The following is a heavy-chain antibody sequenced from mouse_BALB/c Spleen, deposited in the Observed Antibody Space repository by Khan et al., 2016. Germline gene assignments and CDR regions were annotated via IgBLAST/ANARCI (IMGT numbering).Heavy chain of an antibody. J-gene: IGHJ4*01. CDR1: GYSFTRYW. Sequence: QVQLQQPGTELVRPGASVKLSCKASGYSFTRYWMNWVKQRPGQGLEWIGMIHPSDSESRLNQKFKDKATLTVDNSSSIAYMQLSSPTSEDSAVYYSNRSAYGNHPYYAMDYWGQGTSVTVST. D-gene: IGHD2-1*01. V-gene: IGHV1S82*01. CDR2: IHPSDSES. CDR3: NRSAYGNHPYYAMDY.